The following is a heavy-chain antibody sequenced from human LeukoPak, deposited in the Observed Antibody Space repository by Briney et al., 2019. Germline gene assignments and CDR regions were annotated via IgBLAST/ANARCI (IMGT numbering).Heavy chain of an antibody. D-gene: IGHD6-25*01. Sequence: ASVKVSCKASGYSFTNFDINWVRQATGQGLEWMGWMNPNSGNKGYAQKFQGRVTMTMNTSITTAYMELSSLRSEDTAVYYCARGPQRRGDYYYMDVWGRGTTVTVSS. V-gene: IGHV1-8*01. J-gene: IGHJ6*03. CDR3: ARGPQRRGDYYYMDV. CDR1: GYSFTNFD. CDR2: MNPNSGNK.